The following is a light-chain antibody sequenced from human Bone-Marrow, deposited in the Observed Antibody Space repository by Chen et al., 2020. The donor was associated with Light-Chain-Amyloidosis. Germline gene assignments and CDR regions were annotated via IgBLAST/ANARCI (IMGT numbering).Light chain of an antibody. J-gene: IGLJ1*01. CDR1: SSDVGGDNH. Sequence: QSALTQPASVSGAPGQSITISCTGTSSDVGGDNHVSWDHQPPDKAPKLMMYEVTNRPSWVPDRFSGSKSDNTASLTISGLQTEDEADYFCSSYTITNTLVFGSGTRVTVL. CDR3: SSYTITNTLV. V-gene: IGLV2-14*01. CDR2: EVT.